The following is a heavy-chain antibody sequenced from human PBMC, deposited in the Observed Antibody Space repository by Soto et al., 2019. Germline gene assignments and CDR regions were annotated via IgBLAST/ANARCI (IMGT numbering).Heavy chain of an antibody. CDR1: GYTFTSYG. Sequence: ASVKVSCKASGYTFTSYGSSWVRQAPGQGLEWMGWINSYNGNTNYAQKLQGRVTMTTDTSTSTAYMELRSLRSDDTAVYYCAREPVAGIWFDPWGQGTLVTVS. V-gene: IGHV1-18*01. CDR2: INSYNGNT. D-gene: IGHD6-19*01. CDR3: AREPVAGIWFDP. J-gene: IGHJ5*02.